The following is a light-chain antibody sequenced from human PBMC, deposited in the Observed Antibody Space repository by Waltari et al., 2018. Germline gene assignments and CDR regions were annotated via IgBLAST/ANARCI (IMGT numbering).Light chain of an antibody. CDR2: DAS. CDR1: QTISTW. Sequence: IQMTQSPSTLSASVGDRVTITCRASQTISTWLAWYQHKPGQAPKLLIYDASTIHSGVPSRFSGSGSGTEFSLTISTLQPDDFATYYCQQYQTFRTFGRGTRVELK. CDR3: QQYQTFRT. V-gene: IGKV1-5*01. J-gene: IGKJ1*01.